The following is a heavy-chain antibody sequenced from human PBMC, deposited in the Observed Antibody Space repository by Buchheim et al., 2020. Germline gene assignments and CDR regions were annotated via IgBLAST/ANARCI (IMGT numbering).Heavy chain of an antibody. Sequence: EVQLVESGGGLVKPGESLRLSCVASGFTFSSYSMNWVRQAPGKGLEWVSSISSSSSHIYYADSVKGRFTISRDTAKNSLYLQMNSLRAEDTAVYYCARGGCGGGTCYLFDYWGQGTL. CDR1: GFTFSSYS. CDR3: ARGGCGGGTCYLFDY. J-gene: IGHJ4*01. V-gene: IGHV3-21*01. D-gene: IGHD2-15*01. CDR2: ISSSSSHI.